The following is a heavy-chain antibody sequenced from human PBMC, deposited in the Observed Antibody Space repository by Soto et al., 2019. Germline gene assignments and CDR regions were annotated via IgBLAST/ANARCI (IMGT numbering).Heavy chain of an antibody. CDR1: GFTFSSYA. V-gene: IGHV3-30*14. D-gene: IGHD2-15*01. CDR3: ARDHVVVAATFRASYYGIDV. Sequence: QVQLVESGGGVVQPGRSLRLSCAASGFTFSSYAMHWVRQAPGKGLEWVAVISYDGSNKYYADSVKGRFTISRDNSKNTXYXXMNSLRAEDTAVYSCARDHVVVAATFRASYYGIDVWGQGTTVTVSS. CDR2: ISYDGSNK. J-gene: IGHJ6*02.